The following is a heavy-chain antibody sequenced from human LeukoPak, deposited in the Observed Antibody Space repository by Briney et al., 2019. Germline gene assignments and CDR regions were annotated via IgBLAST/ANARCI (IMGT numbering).Heavy chain of an antibody. V-gene: IGHV3-66*01. D-gene: IGHD2-15*01. Sequence: GGSLRLSCAASGFTVSSNYMSWVRQAPGKGLEWVSVIYSGGSTYYADSVKGRFTISRDNSKNTLYLQMNGLRAEDTAVYYCARVGRCSGGSCYPFLWGQGTLVTVSS. CDR1: GFTVSSNY. CDR3: ARVGRCSGGSCYPFL. CDR2: IYSGGST. J-gene: IGHJ4*02.